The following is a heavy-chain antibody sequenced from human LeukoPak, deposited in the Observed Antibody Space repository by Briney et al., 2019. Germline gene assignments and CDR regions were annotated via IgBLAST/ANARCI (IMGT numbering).Heavy chain of an antibody. CDR2: ISSSGSTI. D-gene: IGHD4-17*01. CDR3: ARVYYGDYGFGYYFDY. V-gene: IGHV3-48*03. J-gene: IGHJ4*02. CDR1: GFTFSSYE. Sequence: GGSLRLSCAASGFTFSSYEMNWVRQAPGKGLDWVSYISSSGSTIYYADSVKGRFTISRDNAKNSLYLQMNSLRAEDTAVYYCARVYYGDYGFGYYFDYWGQGTLVTVSS.